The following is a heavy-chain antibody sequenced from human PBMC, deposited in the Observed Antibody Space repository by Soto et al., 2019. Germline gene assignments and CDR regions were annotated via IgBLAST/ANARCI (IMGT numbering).Heavy chain of an antibody. D-gene: IGHD3-16*01. V-gene: IGHV3-30-3*01. CDR2: ISYDGGEK. CDR3: AREAEGDDC. CDR1: GFTFSSYA. Sequence: VQLVESGGGVVQPGRSLRVSCAASGFTFSSYAMHWVRQAPGKGLEWVAVISYDGGEKYYADSVRGRFTISRDNSKNTLSLQMNSLRPEDTAVYFCAREAEGDDCWGQGTLVTVSP. J-gene: IGHJ4*02.